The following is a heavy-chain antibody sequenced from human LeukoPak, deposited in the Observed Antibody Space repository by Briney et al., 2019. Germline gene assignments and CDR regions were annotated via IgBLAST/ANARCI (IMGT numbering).Heavy chain of an antibody. CDR3: ARDSSRFLEWLPRSRGYFDY. CDR1: GYTFTSYA. D-gene: IGHD3-3*01. V-gene: IGHV1-3*01. Sequence: GASVKVSCKASGYTFTSYAMHWVRQAPGQRLEWMGWVNAGNGNTKYSQKFQGRVTITRDTSASTAYMELSSLRSEDTAVYYCARDSSRFLEWLPRSRGYFDYWGQGTLVTVSS. CDR2: VNAGNGNT. J-gene: IGHJ4*02.